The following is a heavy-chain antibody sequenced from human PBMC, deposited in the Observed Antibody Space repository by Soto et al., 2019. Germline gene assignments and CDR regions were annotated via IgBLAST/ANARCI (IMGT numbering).Heavy chain of an antibody. CDR2: ISSSSSYI. V-gene: IGHV3-21*01. CDR1: GFTFSSYS. D-gene: IGHD3-22*01. J-gene: IGHJ5*02. Sequence: GGSLRLSCAASGFTFSSYSMNWVRQAPGKGLEWVSSISSSSSYIYYADSVKGRFTISRDNAKNSLYLQMNSLRAEDTAVYYCARDFGYYDSSGYYYDVNWFDTWGQGTLVTVSS. CDR3: ARDFGYYDSSGYYYDVNWFDT.